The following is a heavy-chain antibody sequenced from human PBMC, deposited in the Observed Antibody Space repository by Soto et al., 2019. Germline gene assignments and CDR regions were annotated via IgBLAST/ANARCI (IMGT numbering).Heavy chain of an antibody. J-gene: IGHJ6*03. D-gene: IGHD2-15*01. CDR2: IGTAGDT. CDR1: GFTFSSYD. CDR3: ARGTCSGGSCYSDYYYYYMDV. Sequence: GGSLRLSCAASGFTFSSYDMHCVRQATGKGLEWVSAIGTAGDTYYPGSVKGRFTISRENAKNSLYLQMNSLRAGDTAVYYCARGTCSGGSCYSDYYYYYMDVWGKGTTVTVSS. V-gene: IGHV3-13*01.